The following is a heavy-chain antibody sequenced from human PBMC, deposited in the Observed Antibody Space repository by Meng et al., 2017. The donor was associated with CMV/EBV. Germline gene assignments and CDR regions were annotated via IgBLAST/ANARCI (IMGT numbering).Heavy chain of an antibody. V-gene: IGHV5-51*01. Sequence: GESLKTSCKGSGYISTSYWIGWVRQTPGQGLEWMGIIYPGDSDTRYSPSFQGQVTISADKSISTAYLQRCSLKASDTAMYYCARRMGYCSSTSCYGVADAFDIWGQGTMVTVSS. CDR1: GYISTSYW. CDR3: ARRMGYCSSTSCYGVADAFDI. CDR2: IYPGDSDT. J-gene: IGHJ3*02. D-gene: IGHD2-2*01.